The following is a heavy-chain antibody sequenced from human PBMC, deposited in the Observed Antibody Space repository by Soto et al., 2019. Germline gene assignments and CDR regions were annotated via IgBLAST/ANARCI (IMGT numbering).Heavy chain of an antibody. CDR2: ISYDGSNK. Sequence: AGGSLRLSCAASGFTFSSYAMHWVRQAPGKGLEWVAVISYDGSNKYYADSVKGRFTISRDNSKNTLYLQMNSLRAEDTAVYYCARVQMYSSSSMGDYWGQGTLVTVSS. J-gene: IGHJ4*02. CDR1: GFTFSSYA. D-gene: IGHD6-6*01. V-gene: IGHV3-30-3*01. CDR3: ARVQMYSSSSMGDY.